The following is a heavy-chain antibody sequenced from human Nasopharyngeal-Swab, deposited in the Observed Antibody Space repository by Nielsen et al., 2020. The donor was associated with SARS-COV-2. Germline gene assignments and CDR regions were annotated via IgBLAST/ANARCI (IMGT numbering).Heavy chain of an antibody. CDR3: ARQIWSGSHLVWRHNNWFDP. CDR1: GYSISSGYY. V-gene: IGHV4-38-2*01. CDR2: IYHSGST. Sequence: SQTLSLTCAVSGYSISSGYYWGWSRQPPGKGLEWIGSIYHSGSTYYNPSLKSRVTISVDTSKNQFSLKLSSVTAADTAVYYCARQIWSGSHLVWRHNNWFDPWGQGTLVTVSS. J-gene: IGHJ5*02. D-gene: IGHD3-3*01.